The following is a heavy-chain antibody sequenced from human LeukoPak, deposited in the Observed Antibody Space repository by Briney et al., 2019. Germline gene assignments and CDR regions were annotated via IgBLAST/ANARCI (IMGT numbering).Heavy chain of an antibody. Sequence: SETLSLTCTVSGGSISSYYWSWIRQPPGKGLEWIGYIYYSGTTNYNPSLKSRVTISVDTSKNQFSLKLSSVTAADTAVYYCATGGGNSGSATDRRGQGTLVTVSS. CDR3: ATGGGNSGSATDR. CDR1: GGSISSYY. D-gene: IGHD5-12*01. V-gene: IGHV4-59*12. CDR2: IYYSGTT. J-gene: IGHJ5*02.